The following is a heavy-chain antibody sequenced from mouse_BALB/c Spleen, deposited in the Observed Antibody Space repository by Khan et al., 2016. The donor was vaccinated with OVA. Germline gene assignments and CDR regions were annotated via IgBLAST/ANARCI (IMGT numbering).Heavy chain of an antibody. CDR3: ARAFYYGAWFAY. CDR2: IWAGGST. Sequence: VQLVESGPGLVAPSQTLSITCTVSGFSLSSYGVHWVRQPPGKGLEWLGVIWAGGSTNHNSALMSRLSISKDNSKSQVFLKMNSLQTDDTAMYYCARAFYYGAWFAYWGQGTLVTVSA. J-gene: IGHJ3*01. CDR1: GFSLSSYG. D-gene: IGHD1-1*01. V-gene: IGHV2-9*02.